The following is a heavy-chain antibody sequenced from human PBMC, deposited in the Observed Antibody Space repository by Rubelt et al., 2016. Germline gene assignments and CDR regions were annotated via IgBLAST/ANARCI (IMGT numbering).Heavy chain of an antibody. CDR2: IIPILGIA. J-gene: IGHJ5*02. Sequence: QVQLVQPGAEVKKPGSSVKVSCKASGGTFSSYAISWVRQAPGQGLEWMGRIIPILGIANYAQKFQGRVTITADKSTSTAYMELRSLRADDTAVYYCARVFSGTSVGWLDPWGQGTLVTVSS. CDR3: ARVFSGTSVGWLDP. V-gene: IGHV1-69*04. D-gene: IGHD6-13*01. CDR1: GGTFSSYA.